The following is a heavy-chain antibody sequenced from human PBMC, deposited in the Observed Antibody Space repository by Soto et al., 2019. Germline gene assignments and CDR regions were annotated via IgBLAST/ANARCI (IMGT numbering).Heavy chain of an antibody. CDR1: GGSISSYY. CDR2: IYYSGST. V-gene: IGHV4-59*01. J-gene: IGHJ6*03. D-gene: IGHD3-3*01. Sequence: SETLSLTCTVSGGSISSYYWSWIRQPPGKGLEWIGYIYYSGSTNYNPSLKSRVTISVDTSKNQFSLKLSSVTAADTAVYYCARDKTDYDFWSGYWGGKSYYYYMDVWGKGTTVTVSS. CDR3: ARDKTDYDFWSGYWGGKSYYYYMDV.